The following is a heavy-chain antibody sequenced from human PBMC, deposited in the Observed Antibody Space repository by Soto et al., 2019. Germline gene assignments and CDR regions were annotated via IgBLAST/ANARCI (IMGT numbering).Heavy chain of an antibody. CDR3: ARASGSAGYYIGLIDY. V-gene: IGHV3-23*01. CDR1: GFTFSGDG. J-gene: IGHJ4*02. D-gene: IGHD3-9*01. Sequence: EVQLLESGGGLVQPGGSLRVSCAASGFTFSGDGMSWVRQAPGKGLEWVSAISASGGSTYYGDSVKGRFTISRDNSKNSLYLQMNSLRAEDTAVYYCARASGSAGYYIGLIDYWGQGTLVTVSS. CDR2: ISASGGST.